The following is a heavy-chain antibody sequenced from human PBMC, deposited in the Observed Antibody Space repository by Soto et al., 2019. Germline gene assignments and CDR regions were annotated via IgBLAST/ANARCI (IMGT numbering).Heavy chain of an antibody. CDR3: ARSAVTMVRGARVGYNWFDP. D-gene: IGHD3-10*01. J-gene: IGHJ5*02. CDR1: GYTFTGYY. CDR2: INPNSGGT. V-gene: IGHV1-2*02. Sequence: GASVKVSCKASGYTFTGYYMHWVRQAPGQGLEWMGWINPNSGGTNYAQKFQGRVTMTRDTSISTAYMELSRLRSDDTAVYYCARSAVTMVRGARVGYNWFDPWGQGTLVTVSS.